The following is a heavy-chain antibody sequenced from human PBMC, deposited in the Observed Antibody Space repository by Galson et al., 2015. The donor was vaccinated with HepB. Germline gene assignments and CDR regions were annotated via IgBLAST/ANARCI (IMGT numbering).Heavy chain of an antibody. Sequence: SVKVSCKASGGTFSSYAISWVRQAPGQGLEWMGRIIPILAIANYAQKFQGRVTITADKSTSTAYMELSSLRSEDTAVYYCARDPHWWGTTSIRYYGMDVWDQGTTVTVSS. J-gene: IGHJ6*02. CDR2: IIPILAIA. CDR3: ARDPHWWGTTSIRYYGMDV. CDR1: GGTFSSYA. D-gene: IGHD2-8*02. V-gene: IGHV1-69*04.